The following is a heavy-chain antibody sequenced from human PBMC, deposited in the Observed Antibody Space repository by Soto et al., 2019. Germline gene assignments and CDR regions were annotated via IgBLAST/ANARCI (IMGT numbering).Heavy chain of an antibody. CDR2: IHYSGTT. J-gene: IGHJ3*02. CDR1: GGSISSYY. Sequence: SETLSLTCTVSGGSISSYYWNWIRQPPGKGLEWIGYIHYSGTTNYNPSLKSRVTISLDTSKNQFSLNLSSVTAADTAVYYCAREGGYYDSSGYSDAFDIWGQGTMVTGSS. V-gene: IGHV4-59*01. CDR3: AREGGYYDSSGYSDAFDI. D-gene: IGHD3-22*01.